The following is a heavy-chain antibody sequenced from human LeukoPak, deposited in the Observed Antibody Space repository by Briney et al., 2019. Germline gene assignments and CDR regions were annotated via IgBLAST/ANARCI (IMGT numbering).Heavy chain of an antibody. D-gene: IGHD3-10*01. J-gene: IGHJ4*02. Sequence: GGSLRLSCAASEFTFNRYWMSCVRQAPGEGLQWVANIKQDGSEAHYVDSVNGRFTISRDNAKNSLSLQMNILNVDETGVYFCTRDALFGSGRTHLDFWSQGTLVSVSS. V-gene: IGHV3-7*04. CDR2: IKQDGSEA. CDR3: TRDALFGSGRTHLDF. CDR1: EFTFNRYW.